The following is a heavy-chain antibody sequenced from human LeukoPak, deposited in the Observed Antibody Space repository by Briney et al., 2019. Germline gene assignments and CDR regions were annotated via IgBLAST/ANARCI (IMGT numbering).Heavy chain of an antibody. CDR1: GFTFSRSA. V-gene: IGHV3-23*01. CDR3: AKARLVVSSPSDAFDI. J-gene: IGHJ3*02. CDR2: ISGSSGST. D-gene: IGHD3-22*01. Sequence: PGGSLRLSCAASGFTFSRSAMSWVRQAPGKGLEWVSTISGSSGSTYYADSVKGRFTISRDNSKNTLYLQMNSLRAEDPAVYYCAKARLVVSSPSDAFDIWGQGTMVTASS.